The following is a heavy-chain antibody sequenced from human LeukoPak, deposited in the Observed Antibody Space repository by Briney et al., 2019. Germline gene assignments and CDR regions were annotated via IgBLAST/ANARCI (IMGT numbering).Heavy chain of an antibody. CDR3: ARGPRDSSGYPEYFQH. Sequence: GGSLRLSCGASGFTFSSYAMHWVRQAPGKGLEWVAVISYDGSKKYYADSVKGRFTISRDNSKNTLYLQMNSLRGEDTAVYYCARGPRDSSGYPEYFQHWGQGTLVTVSS. D-gene: IGHD3-22*01. CDR1: GFTFSSYA. V-gene: IGHV3-30*04. J-gene: IGHJ1*01. CDR2: ISYDGSKK.